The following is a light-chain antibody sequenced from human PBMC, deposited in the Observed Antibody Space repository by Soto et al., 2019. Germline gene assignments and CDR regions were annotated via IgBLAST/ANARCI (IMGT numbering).Light chain of an antibody. CDR1: QDISTW. CDR2: AAS. J-gene: IGKJ4*01. CDR3: QQSYHTLPLI. V-gene: IGKV1-12*01. Sequence: DIQMTQSPSSLSASVGDRVTITCRASQDISTWLAWYQHEPGKAPKLLIYAASNLQRGVPSRFSGSGSGTDFTLTINNLQPEDFTTYYCQQSYHTLPLIFGGGTKVEV.